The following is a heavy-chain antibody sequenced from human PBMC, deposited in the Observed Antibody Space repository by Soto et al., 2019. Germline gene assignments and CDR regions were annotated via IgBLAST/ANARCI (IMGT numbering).Heavy chain of an antibody. CDR3: ARVAVSYDFWSGYYSAEYYYYMDV. CDR1: VFTFSSYW. Sequence: SLRLSCSTSVFTFSSYWMHLVRHSPFKLLVLFSRISSDGSSTSYADSVKGRITISRDNAKNTLYLQMNSLRAEDTAVYYCARVAVSYDFWSGYYSAEYYYYMDVWGKGTTVTVSS. CDR2: ISSDGSST. V-gene: IGHV3-74*01. J-gene: IGHJ6*03. D-gene: IGHD3-3*01.